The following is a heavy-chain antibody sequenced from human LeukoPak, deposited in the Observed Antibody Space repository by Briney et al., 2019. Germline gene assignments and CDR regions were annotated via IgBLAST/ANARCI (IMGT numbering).Heavy chain of an antibody. CDR3: ARYYYDSSGYLYYYYMDV. V-gene: IGHV3-11*04. Sequence: SGGSLRLSCAASGFTFSDYYMSWNRQAPGKGLEWVSYISSSGSTIYYADSVKGRFTISRDNAKNSLYLQMNSLRAEDTAVYCCARYYYDSSGYLYYYYMDVWGKGTTVTVSS. CDR2: ISSSGSTI. D-gene: IGHD3-22*01. J-gene: IGHJ6*03. CDR1: GFTFSDYY.